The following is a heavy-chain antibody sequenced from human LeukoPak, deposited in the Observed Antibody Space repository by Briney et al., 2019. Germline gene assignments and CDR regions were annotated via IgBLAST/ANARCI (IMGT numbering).Heavy chain of an antibody. D-gene: IGHD3-10*01. CDR3: ARCIGFGELWENWFDP. V-gene: IGHV4-59*08. J-gene: IGHJ5*02. CDR1: GGSISNYY. CDR2: IYYSGST. Sequence: SETLSLTCTVSGGSISNYYWSWIRQPAGKGLEWIGYIYYSGSTNYNPSLKSRVTISVDTSKNQFSLKLSSVTAADTAVYYCARCIGFGELWENWFDPWGQGTLVTVSS.